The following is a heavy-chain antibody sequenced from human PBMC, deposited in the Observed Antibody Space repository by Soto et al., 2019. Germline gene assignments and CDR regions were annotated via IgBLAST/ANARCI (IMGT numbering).Heavy chain of an antibody. D-gene: IGHD6-19*01. J-gene: IGHJ4*02. CDR3: AREGNSMYSSGWYYFAY. Sequence: PGGSLRLSCAASGFTFDDYGMSWVRQAPGKGLEWVSGINWNGGSTGYADSVKGRFTISRDNAKNSLYLQMNSLRAEDTALYYCAREGNSMYSSGWYYFAYWGQGTQVTVPS. CDR2: INWNGGST. CDR1: GFTFDDYG. V-gene: IGHV3-20*04.